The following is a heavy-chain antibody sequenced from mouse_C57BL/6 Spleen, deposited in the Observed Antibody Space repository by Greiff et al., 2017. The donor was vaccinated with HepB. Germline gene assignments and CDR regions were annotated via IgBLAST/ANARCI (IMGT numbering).Heavy chain of an antibody. CDR3: ARETLDY. Sequence: EVKVVESGGGLVKPGGSLKLSCAASGFTFSSYAMSWVRQTPEKRLEWVATISDGGSYTYYPDNVKGRFTISRDNAKNNLYLQMSHLKSEDTAMYYCARETLDYWGQGTTLTVSS. V-gene: IGHV5-4*01. CDR2: ISDGGSYT. CDR1: GFTFSSYA. J-gene: IGHJ2*01.